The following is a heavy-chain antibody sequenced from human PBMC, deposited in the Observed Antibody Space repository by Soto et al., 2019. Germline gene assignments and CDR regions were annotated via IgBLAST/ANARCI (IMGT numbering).Heavy chain of an antibody. D-gene: IGHD3-3*01. J-gene: IGHJ6*03. Sequence: PSETLSLTCTVSGGSISSYYWSWIRQPPGKGLEWIGYIYYSGSTNYNPSLKSRVTISVDTSKNQFSLKLSSVTAADTAVYYCARHEKQDFWSGYYDYYYYYLDGWGKGTTVTVSS. V-gene: IGHV4-59*08. CDR1: GGSISSYY. CDR2: IYYSGST. CDR3: ARHEKQDFWSGYYDYYYYYLDG.